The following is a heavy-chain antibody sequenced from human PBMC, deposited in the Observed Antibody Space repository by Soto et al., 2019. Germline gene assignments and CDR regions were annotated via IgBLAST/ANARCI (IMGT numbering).Heavy chain of an antibody. CDR3: AKGGQQHRPKFYFDS. Sequence: GGSLRLSCAASGFTFNTYAMAWVRQAPGRGLEWVSGISGSGTTAFYTDSVKGRFSISRDNSKNTLYMEMNGLRAEYSAVYLCAKGGQQHRPKFYFDSWGQGALVTVSS. V-gene: IGHV3-23*01. D-gene: IGHD6-13*01. CDR1: GFTFNTYA. CDR2: ISGSGTTA. J-gene: IGHJ4*02.